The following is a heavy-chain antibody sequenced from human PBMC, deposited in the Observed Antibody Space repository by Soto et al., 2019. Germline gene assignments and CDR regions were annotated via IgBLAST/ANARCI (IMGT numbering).Heavy chain of an antibody. D-gene: IGHD3-22*01. CDR1: GFTVSSNY. V-gene: IGHV3-53*01. J-gene: IGHJ6*02. CDR2: IYSGGST. Sequence: GGSLRLSCAASGFTVSSNYMSWVRQAPGKGLEWVSVIYSGGSTYYADSVKGRFTISRDNSKNTLYLQMNSLRAEDTAVYYCARDQYYYDSSGLNYYGMDVWGQGTTVTVSS. CDR3: ARDQYYYDSSGLNYYGMDV.